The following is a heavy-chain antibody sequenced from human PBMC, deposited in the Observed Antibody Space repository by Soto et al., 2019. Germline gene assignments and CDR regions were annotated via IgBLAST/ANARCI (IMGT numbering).Heavy chain of an antibody. V-gene: IGHV1-8*01. J-gene: IGHJ5*02. Sequence: ASVKVSCKASGYTFTSYDINWVRQATGQGLEWMGWMNPNSGNTGYAQKFQGRVTMTRNTSISTAYMELSSLRSEDTAVYYCARGWDYSGGSCYPRSWGQGTLVTVSS. CDR3: ARGWDYSGGSCYPRS. D-gene: IGHD2-15*01. CDR1: GYTFTSYD. CDR2: MNPNSGNT.